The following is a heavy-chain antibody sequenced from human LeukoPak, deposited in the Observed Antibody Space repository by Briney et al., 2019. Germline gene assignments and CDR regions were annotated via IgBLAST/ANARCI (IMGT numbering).Heavy chain of an antibody. CDR3: AHSPRGYCTSSSCLNYFDY. Sequence: SGPTLVNPTQTLTLTCTSSGFSLSTFGVGVGWIRQPPGEALEWLALIYWNDDKRYSPSLKSRLTITKDTSKNQVVLTVTNMDPVDTATYYCAHSPRGYCTSSSCLNYFDYWGQGTLVTVSS. V-gene: IGHV2-5*01. D-gene: IGHD2-2*01. CDR1: GFSLSTFGVG. CDR2: IYWNDDK. J-gene: IGHJ4*02.